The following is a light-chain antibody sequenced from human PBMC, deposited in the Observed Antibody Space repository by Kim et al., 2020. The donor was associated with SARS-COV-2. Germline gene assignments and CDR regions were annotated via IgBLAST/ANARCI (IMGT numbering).Light chain of an antibody. V-gene: IGKV1-9*01. CDR2: AAS. CDR3: HQVNSYPHT. J-gene: IGKJ2*01. CDR1: RAISIY. Sequence: DIQLTQSPSFLSASVGDRATITCRASRAISIYVAWYQQKPGKAPKLLIYAASILQSGVPSRFSGSGSGTEFTLPISSLQTEDSATYYCHQVNSYPHTFGQGTKLEI.